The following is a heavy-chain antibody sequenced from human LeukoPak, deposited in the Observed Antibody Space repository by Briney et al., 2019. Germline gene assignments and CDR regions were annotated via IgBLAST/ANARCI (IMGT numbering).Heavy chain of an antibody. D-gene: IGHD3-22*01. CDR3: ARAPYYDSSGYLDAFDI. V-gene: IGHV1-2*04. J-gene: IGHJ3*02. CDR1: EYTFTGYY. CDR2: INPNSGGT. Sequence: ASVKVSCKASEYTFTGYYMHRVRQAPGQGLEWMGWINPNSGGTNYAQKFQGWVTMTRDTSISTAYMELSRLRSDDTAVYYCARAPYYDSSGYLDAFDIWGQGTMVTVSS.